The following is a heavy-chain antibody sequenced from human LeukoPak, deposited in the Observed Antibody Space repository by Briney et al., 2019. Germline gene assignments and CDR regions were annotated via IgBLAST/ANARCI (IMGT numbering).Heavy chain of an antibody. V-gene: IGHV4-59*01. J-gene: IGHJ4*02. CDR1: GGSISSYY. CDR3: ARTTHTDYFDY. D-gene: IGHD1-14*01. Sequence: SETLSLTCTVSGGSISSYYWSWIRQPPGKGLEWIGYIYYSGSTNYNPSLKSRVTISVDTSKNQFSLKLSSVTAADTAVYYCARTTHTDYFDYWGQGALVTVSS. CDR2: IYYSGST.